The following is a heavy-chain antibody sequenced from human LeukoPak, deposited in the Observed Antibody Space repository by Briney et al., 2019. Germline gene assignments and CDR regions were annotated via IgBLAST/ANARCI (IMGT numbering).Heavy chain of an antibody. CDR1: GGSISRHF. D-gene: IGHD1-26*01. V-gene: IGHV4-59*11. Sequence: SETLSLTCTVSGGSISRHFWSWIRQPPEKGPEWSGYIHYTGSTNYNPSLKSRVTISVDTSKNQFSLKLSSVTAADTAVYYCARDGYSGSSLFDYWGQGTLITVSS. J-gene: IGHJ4*02. CDR3: ARDGYSGSSLFDY. CDR2: IHYTGST.